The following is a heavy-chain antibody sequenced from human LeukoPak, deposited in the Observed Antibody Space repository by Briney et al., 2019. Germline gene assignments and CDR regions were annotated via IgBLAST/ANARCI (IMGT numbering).Heavy chain of an antibody. D-gene: IGHD3-9*01. CDR2: IKKDGSEK. CDR1: GFTFSSYS. CDR3: ARVNYDILTGCLPSIQY. V-gene: IGHV3-7*04. J-gene: IGHJ4*02. Sequence: GSVCCKRAASGFTFSSYSSNWVGQAPGKGLEWVANIKKDGSEKYYVDSVKGRITIYTTDAKNSLSLQMNSLRAEDTAVYYCARVNYDILTGCLPSIQYWSQGTLVTVSS.